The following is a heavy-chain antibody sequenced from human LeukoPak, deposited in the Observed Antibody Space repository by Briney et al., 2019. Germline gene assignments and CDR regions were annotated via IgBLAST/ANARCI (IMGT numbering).Heavy chain of an antibody. CDR1: GFTFSSYW. J-gene: IGHJ6*03. Sequence: GGSLRLSCAASGFTFSSYWMSWVRQAPGKGLEWVSYISNSGSTMYYADSVKGRFTISRDNAKNSLYLQMNSLRAEDTAVYYCARDQSYYGSGSPMNVWGKGTTVTVSS. V-gene: IGHV3-48*04. D-gene: IGHD3-10*01. CDR2: ISNSGSTM. CDR3: ARDQSYYGSGSPMNV.